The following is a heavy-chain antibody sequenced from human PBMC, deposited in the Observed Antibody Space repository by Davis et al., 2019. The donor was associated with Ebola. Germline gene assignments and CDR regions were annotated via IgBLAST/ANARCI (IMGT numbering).Heavy chain of an antibody. CDR3: SKHGRDYDY. CDR1: GFIFSHHW. CDR2: IKEDGGEN. J-gene: IGHJ4*02. D-gene: IGHD1-26*01. V-gene: IGHV3-7*01. Sequence: GSLRLSCAASGFIFSHHWMSWVRQTPGKGLEWVANIKEDGGENYYVDSVRGRFTISRDNAKSSLYLQMNRLRTEDTAIYFCSKHGRDYDYWGQGALVTVSS.